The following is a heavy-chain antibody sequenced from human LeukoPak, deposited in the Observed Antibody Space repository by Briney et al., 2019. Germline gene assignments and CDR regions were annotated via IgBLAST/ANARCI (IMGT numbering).Heavy chain of an antibody. V-gene: IGHV3-23*01. Sequence: GGSLRLSCAASGFTFSNNDVSWVRQAPGKGLEWGSAISGSGDNTNYGDSVKGRFTISRDNAKNRLFLQMNSLGVEDTAIYYCARRGSYFGGFDYWGQGTLVSVPS. D-gene: IGHD1-26*01. J-gene: IGHJ4*02. CDR2: ISGSGDNT. CDR1: GFTFSNND. CDR3: ARRGSYFGGFDY.